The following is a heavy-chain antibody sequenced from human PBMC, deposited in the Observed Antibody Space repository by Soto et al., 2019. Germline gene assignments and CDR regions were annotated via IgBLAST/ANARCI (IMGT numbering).Heavy chain of an antibody. Sequence: PSETLSLTCAVSGGSIRSNNWWSWVRQPPGKGLEWIGEIFHSGSTNYNPSLKTRVTISVDKSKNQFSLKLSSVTAADTAVYYCARVGAAGGFPGLYYYYYVMDVWGQGTTVPVSS. CDR2: IFHSGST. J-gene: IGHJ6*02. CDR1: GGSIRSNNW. CDR3: ARVGAAGGFPGLYYYYYVMDV. V-gene: IGHV4-4*02. D-gene: IGHD6-13*01.